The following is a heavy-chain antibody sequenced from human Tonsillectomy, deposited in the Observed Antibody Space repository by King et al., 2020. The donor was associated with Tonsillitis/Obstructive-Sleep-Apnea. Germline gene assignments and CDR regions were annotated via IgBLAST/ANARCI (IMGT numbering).Heavy chain of an antibody. J-gene: IGHJ4*02. D-gene: IGHD3-3*01. V-gene: IGHV4-34*01. Sequence: VQLQQWGAGLLKPSETLSLTCAVYGGSFSGYYWSWIRQPPGKGLGWIGEINHSGSTNYNPSLKSRVTISVDTSKNQFSLKLSSVTAADTAVYYCARKNHYDPPVGFDYWGQGTLVTVSS. CDR2: INHSGST. CDR3: ARKNHYDPPVGFDY. CDR1: GGSFSGYY.